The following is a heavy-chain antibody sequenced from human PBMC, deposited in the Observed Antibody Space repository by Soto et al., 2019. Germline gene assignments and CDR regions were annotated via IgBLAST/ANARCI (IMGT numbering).Heavy chain of an antibody. CDR2: IYYSGNT. J-gene: IGHJ6*02. CDR3: ARLPQEYNYYGMDV. CDR1: GGSIVTGSYY. D-gene: IGHD6-6*01. Sequence: SETLSLTCTVSGGSIVTGSYYWGWIRQPPGKGLDWLGHIYYSGNTYYPPSLKSRVTISVDTSKNQFSLRLSSVTAADTAVYYCARLPQEYNYYGMDVWGQGTTVTVS. V-gene: IGHV4-39*01.